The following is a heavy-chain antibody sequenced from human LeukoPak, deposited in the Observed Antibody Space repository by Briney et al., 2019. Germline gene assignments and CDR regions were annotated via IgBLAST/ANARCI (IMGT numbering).Heavy chain of an antibody. CDR2: ISSSGSTI. Sequence: GGSLRLSCAASGFTFSDYYMSWIRQAPGKGLEWVSYISSSGSTIYYADSVKGRFTISRDNAKNSLYLQMNSLRAEDTAVYYCAKVYFGDYYEGMDVWGQGTTVTVSS. D-gene: IGHD3-22*01. CDR3: AKVYFGDYYEGMDV. J-gene: IGHJ6*02. V-gene: IGHV3-11*01. CDR1: GFTFSDYY.